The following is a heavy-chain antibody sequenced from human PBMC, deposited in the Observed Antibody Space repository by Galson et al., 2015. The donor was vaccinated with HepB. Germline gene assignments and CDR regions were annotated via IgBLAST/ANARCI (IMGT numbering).Heavy chain of an antibody. Sequence: TLSLTCTVSGGSIRSRDYYWSWVRQPPGKGLEWIGYISYSGSTYYNPSLKSRVNISVDTSKNQFSLKLSSVTAADTAVYYCARDHFYDISDYDAFDIWGQGTMVTVSS. D-gene: IGHD3-22*01. V-gene: IGHV4-30-4*01. J-gene: IGHJ3*02. CDR2: ISYSGST. CDR1: GGSIRSRDYY. CDR3: ARDHFYDISDYDAFDI.